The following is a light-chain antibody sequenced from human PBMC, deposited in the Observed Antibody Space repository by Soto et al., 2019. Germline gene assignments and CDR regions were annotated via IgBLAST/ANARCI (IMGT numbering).Light chain of an antibody. CDR3: QQRSNWPIT. V-gene: IGKV3-11*01. J-gene: IGKJ1*01. Sequence: EIMMTQSPSTLSLSPGDRATLTRRASQNINRYLAWYHQKPGQPPRLLIYDASTRATGIPARFSGSGSGTDFTLTISSLEPEDFAVYYCQQRSNWPITFGQGTKVDIK. CDR2: DAS. CDR1: QNINRY.